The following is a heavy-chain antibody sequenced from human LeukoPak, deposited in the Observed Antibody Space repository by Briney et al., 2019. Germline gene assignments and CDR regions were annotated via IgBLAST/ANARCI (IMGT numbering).Heavy chain of an antibody. D-gene: IGHD6-19*01. V-gene: IGHV3-23*01. CDR1: GFTFSSHA. J-gene: IGHJ4*02. Sequence: GGSLRLSCVASGFTFSSHAMSWVRQAPGKGLEWVSAISGSGGSTYYADSVKGRFTISRDKSKNTLYLQMSSLRAEDTAVYYCAKGLAVAGHFDYWGQGTLVTVSS. CDR3: AKGLAVAGHFDY. CDR2: ISGSGGST.